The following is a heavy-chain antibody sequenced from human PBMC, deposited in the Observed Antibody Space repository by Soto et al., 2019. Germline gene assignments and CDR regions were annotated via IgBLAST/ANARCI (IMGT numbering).Heavy chain of an antibody. CDR2: INPNNGVT. D-gene: IGHD6-19*01. CDR3: AAAAIPVAGRHPDF. J-gene: IGHJ4*02. V-gene: IGHV1-2*02. Sequence: ASVKVSCKASRYMFTGFYLHWVRQAPGQGLEWMGWINPNNGVTTYAKNFQGRVTMTRDSSISTAYMELSSLRSDDTAVYFCAAAAIPVAGRHPDFWGQGTVVTVSS. CDR1: RYMFTGFY.